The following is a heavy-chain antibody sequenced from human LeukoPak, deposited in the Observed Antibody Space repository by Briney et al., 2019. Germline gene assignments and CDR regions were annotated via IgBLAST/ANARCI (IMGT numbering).Heavy chain of an antibody. CDR2: ISGSGGST. CDR1: GFTFSSYA. J-gene: IGHJ3*02. V-gene: IGHV3-23*01. CDR3: AKDQQVVRLEEDAFDI. D-gene: IGHD2-15*01. Sequence: GGCLRLSCAASGFTFSSYAMSWVRQAPGKGLEWVSAISGSGGSTYYADSVKGRFTISRDNSKNTLYLQMNSLRAEDTAVYYCAKDQQVVRLEEDAFDIWGQGTMVTVSS.